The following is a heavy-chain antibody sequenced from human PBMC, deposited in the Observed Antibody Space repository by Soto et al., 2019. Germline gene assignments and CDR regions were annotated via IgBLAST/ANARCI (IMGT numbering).Heavy chain of an antibody. CDR1: GFTFSSYN. CDR3: ARSAGDYYGMDV. V-gene: IGHV3-21*01. Sequence: GGSLRLSCAASGFTFSSYNMNWVRQAPGKGLECVSSISSSSSYIYYADSVKGRFTISRDNAKNSLYLQMNSMRAEDTAVYYCARSAGDYYGMDVWGQGTKVSVS. CDR2: ISSSSSYI. D-gene: IGHD3-10*01. J-gene: IGHJ6*02.